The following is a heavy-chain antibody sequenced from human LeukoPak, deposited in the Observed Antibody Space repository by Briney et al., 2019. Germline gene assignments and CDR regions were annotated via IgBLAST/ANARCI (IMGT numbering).Heavy chain of an antibody. D-gene: IGHD7-27*01. CDR3: ASYNRELGMGVDY. CDR2: IYHSGST. Sequence: PSETLSLTCTVSGGSISSGGYYWSWIRQPPGKGLEWIGYIYHSGSTYCNPSLKSRVTISVDRSKNQFSLKLSSVTAADTAAYYCASYNRELGMGVDYWGQGTLVTVSS. J-gene: IGHJ4*02. CDR1: GGSISSGGYY. V-gene: IGHV4-30-2*01.